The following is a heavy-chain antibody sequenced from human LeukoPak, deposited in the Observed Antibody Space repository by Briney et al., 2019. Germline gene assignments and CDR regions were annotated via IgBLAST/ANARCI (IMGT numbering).Heavy chain of an antibody. CDR2: ISTQSGNT. D-gene: IGHD4-17*01. Sequence: ASVKVSCKASGYTFTSYGINWMRQAPGQGLEWMGWISTQSGNTNYAQKVQGRLTLTTDRSTNTAYMELRSLRSDDTAVYYCARGAYGDKWGQGTMVTVSS. CDR1: GYTFTSYG. J-gene: IGHJ4*02. V-gene: IGHV1-18*01. CDR3: ARGAYGDK.